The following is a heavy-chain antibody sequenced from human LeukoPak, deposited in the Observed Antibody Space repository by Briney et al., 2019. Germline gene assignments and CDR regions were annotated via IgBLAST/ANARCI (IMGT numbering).Heavy chain of an antibody. CDR2: IYFSGST. V-gene: IGHV4-39*01. CDR1: GGSISSSSSY. CDR3: ARRRQYNWNDGNWFDP. Sequence: SETLSLTCSVSGGSISSSSSYWGWLRQPPGRGLEWIGNIYFSGSTYYNPSLKSRVTISVDTSKNQFSLKLTSVTAADTAVYYCARRRQYNWNDGNWFDPWGQGTLVTVSS. J-gene: IGHJ5*02. D-gene: IGHD1-20*01.